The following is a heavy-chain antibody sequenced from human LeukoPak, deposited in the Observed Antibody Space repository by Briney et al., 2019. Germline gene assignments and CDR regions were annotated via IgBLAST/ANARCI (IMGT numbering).Heavy chain of an antibody. CDR2: MYYSGSS. V-gene: IGHV4-39*01. D-gene: IGHD1-26*01. J-gene: IGHJ4*02. CDR1: GGSISSSSYY. Sequence: SETLSLTCTVSGGSISSSSYYWGWIRQPPGKGLEWIGCMYYSGSSYYNPSLKSRVTISVDTSKNQFSLKLSSVTAADTAVYYCATHSIVGTISDYWGQGTLVTVSS. CDR3: ATHSIVGTISDY.